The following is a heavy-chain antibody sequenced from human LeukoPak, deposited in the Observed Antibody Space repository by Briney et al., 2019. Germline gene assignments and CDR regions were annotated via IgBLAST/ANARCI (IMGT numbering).Heavy chain of an antibody. V-gene: IGHV3-7*01. J-gene: IGHJ4*02. CDR1: GCTLSSDW. Sequence: GGSLRLSCAASGCTLSSDWMSWVRQAPGKGLEWVATIKPDGSEKYYVDSVKGRFTISRDNAKNSLYLQMNSLRAEDTGVYYCARFKNYGDWGQGTLVTASS. CDR2: IKPDGSEK. D-gene: IGHD3-10*01. CDR3: ARFKNYGD.